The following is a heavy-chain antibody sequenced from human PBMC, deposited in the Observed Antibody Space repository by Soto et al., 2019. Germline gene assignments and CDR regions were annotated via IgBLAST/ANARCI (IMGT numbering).Heavy chain of an antibody. D-gene: IGHD5-18*01. CDR1: GFTVSSTY. Sequence: EVLLVESGGGLIQPGGSLRLSCAASGFTVSSTYMSWVRQAPGKGLEWVSVIYSGGSTYYADSVKGRFTISRDNSKNRLYLQRNSLGAEDTAVYYCARSGYSYGPFDYWGQGTLVTVSS. CDR2: IYSGGST. V-gene: IGHV3-53*01. CDR3: ARSGYSYGPFDY. J-gene: IGHJ4*02.